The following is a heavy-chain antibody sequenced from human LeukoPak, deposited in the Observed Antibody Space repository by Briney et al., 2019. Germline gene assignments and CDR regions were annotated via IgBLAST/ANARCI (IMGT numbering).Heavy chain of an antibody. CDR2: IGSYGGDT. V-gene: IGHV1-18*01. CDR1: TSR. CDR3: ARDLWNFYDDSGYYRDFDS. J-gene: IGHJ5*01. Sequence: GASVKVSCKATSRISWVRQAPGQGLEWVGWIGSYGGDTYYAQKFQGRVTVTTDTSTRTVYMELRSLRSADTAVYYCARDLWNFYDDSGYYRDFDSWGQGTLVTVSS. D-gene: IGHD3-22*01.